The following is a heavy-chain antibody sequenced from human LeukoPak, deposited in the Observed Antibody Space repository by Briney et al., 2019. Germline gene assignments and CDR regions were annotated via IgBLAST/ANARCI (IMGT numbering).Heavy chain of an antibody. D-gene: IGHD5-24*01. CDR3: ARGSRDDYSLRFQWFDP. V-gene: IGHV4-30-4*08. Sequence: SQTLSLTCTVSGGSISSGDYYWSWIRQPPGKGLEWIGYIYYSGSTYYNPSLKSRVTISVDTSKNQFSLKLSSVTAADTAVYYCARGSRDDYSLRFQWFDPWGQGTLVIVSS. CDR1: GGSISSGDYY. CDR2: IYYSGST. J-gene: IGHJ5*02.